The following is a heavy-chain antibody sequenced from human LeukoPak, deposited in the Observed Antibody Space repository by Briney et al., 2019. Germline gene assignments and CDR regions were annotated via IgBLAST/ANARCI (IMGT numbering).Heavy chain of an antibody. V-gene: IGHV3-30*02. CDR2: LRYDGSNI. Sequence: PGGSLRLSCAASGFSFNTYAMHWVRQAPGKGLEWVAFLRYDGSNIQYAGPVKGRFTISRDNSKNTLDLQMNSLRAEDTAVYYCARGLSGYASSLGYWGQGTLVTVSA. D-gene: IGHD6-6*01. CDR1: GFSFNTYA. CDR3: ARGLSGYASSLGY. J-gene: IGHJ4*02.